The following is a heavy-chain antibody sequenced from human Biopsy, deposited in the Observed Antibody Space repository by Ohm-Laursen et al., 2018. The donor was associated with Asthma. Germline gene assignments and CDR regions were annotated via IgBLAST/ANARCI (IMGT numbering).Heavy chain of an antibody. CDR3: ARFIDGTFFVDY. D-gene: IGHD1-7*01. CDR1: GYTFSDSW. J-gene: IGHJ4*02. CDR2: IFAANSET. V-gene: IGHV5-51*03. Sequence: GESLRISCKASGYTFSDSWIGWVRQMPGKGLEWMGIIFAANSETKYSPSFQGQVTISADMSISTAFLQWSSLKASDTAIYYCARFIDGTFFVDYWGQGTLGTVSS.